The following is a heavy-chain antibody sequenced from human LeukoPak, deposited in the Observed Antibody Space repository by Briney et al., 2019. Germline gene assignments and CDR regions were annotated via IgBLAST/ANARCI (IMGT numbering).Heavy chain of an antibody. CDR2: IYYSGST. CDR3: VRYSSSSRFDY. Sequence: PSETLSLTCTVSGGSISSNYWSWIRQPPGKGLEWIGYIYYSGSTNYNPSLKSRVTISVDTSKNQFSLKLSSVTAADTAVYYCVRYSSSSRFDYWGQGTLVTVSS. J-gene: IGHJ4*02. D-gene: IGHD6-6*01. CDR1: GGSISSNY. V-gene: IGHV4-59*01.